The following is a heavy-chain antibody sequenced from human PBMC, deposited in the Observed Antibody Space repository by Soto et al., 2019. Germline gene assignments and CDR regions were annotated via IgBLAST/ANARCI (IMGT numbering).Heavy chain of an antibody. J-gene: IGHJ4*02. D-gene: IGHD6-13*01. V-gene: IGHV1-18*01. CDR1: GYTFTSYG. CDR2: ISAYNGNT. Sequence: QVQLVQSGAEVKKPGASVKVSCKASGYTFTSYGISWVRQAPGQGLEWMGWISAYNGNTNYAQKLQGRVTMTTDTSTSTAYMELRSLRSDDTAVYYCARDRRKQQLVQGERGSFDYWGQGTLVTVSS. CDR3: ARDRRKQQLVQGERGSFDY.